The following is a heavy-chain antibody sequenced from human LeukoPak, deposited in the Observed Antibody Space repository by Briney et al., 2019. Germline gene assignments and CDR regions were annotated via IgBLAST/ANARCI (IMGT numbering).Heavy chain of an antibody. CDR2: INHSGST. CDR3: AGGRRVVPAAIRGAFDI. CDR1: GVSVSSGSYY. V-gene: IGHV4-61*01. Sequence: SETLSLTCTVSGVSVSSGSYYWSWIRQPPGKGLEWIGEINHSGSTNYNPSLKSRVTISVDTSKNQFSLRLSSVTAADTAVYYCAGGRRVVPAAIRGAFDIWGQGTMVTVSS. J-gene: IGHJ3*02. D-gene: IGHD2-2*01.